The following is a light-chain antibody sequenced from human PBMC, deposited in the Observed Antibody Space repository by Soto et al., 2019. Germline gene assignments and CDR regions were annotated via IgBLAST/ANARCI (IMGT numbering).Light chain of an antibody. J-gene: IGLJ3*02. CDR3: SSYAGSGTWV. CDR2: EDI. Sequence: QSVLTQPASVSGSPGQSITISCTGTSSDVGNSNRVSWYQHHPGTDPKVMIYEDIKRPSGVSIRFSGSKSGNTASLTISGLQAEDEADYYCSSYAGSGTWVFGGGTKLTVL. V-gene: IGLV2-23*01. CDR1: SSDVGNSNR.